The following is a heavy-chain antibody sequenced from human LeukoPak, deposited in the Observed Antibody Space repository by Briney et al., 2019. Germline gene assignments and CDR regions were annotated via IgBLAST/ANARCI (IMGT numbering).Heavy chain of an antibody. Sequence: GGSLRLSCAASGVTLSSYAMSWVRQAPGKGLEWVSAISGSGGSTYYADSVKGRFTISRDNSKNTLYLQMNSLRAEDTAVYYCARDSAPRDYYYYGMDVWGQGTTVTVSS. CDR2: ISGSGGST. D-gene: IGHD6-6*01. V-gene: IGHV3-23*01. CDR3: ARDSAPRDYYYYGMDV. J-gene: IGHJ6*02. CDR1: GVTLSSYA.